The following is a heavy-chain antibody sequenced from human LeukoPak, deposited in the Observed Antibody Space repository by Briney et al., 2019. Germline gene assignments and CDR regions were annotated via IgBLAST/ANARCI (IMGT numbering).Heavy chain of an antibody. D-gene: IGHD6-19*01. Sequence: ASVKVSCKTSGYTFTSYGLYWVRQAPGQGLEWMGWISGYNAETNYARKFQGRVTMTTDTSTTTAYMELTSLTSNDTALYYCAREGDSAGWYRPAFRLLDYWGQGTMVAVSS. CDR3: AREGDSAGWYRPAFRLLDY. CDR1: GYTFTSYG. J-gene: IGHJ4*02. CDR2: ISGYNAET. V-gene: IGHV1-18*01.